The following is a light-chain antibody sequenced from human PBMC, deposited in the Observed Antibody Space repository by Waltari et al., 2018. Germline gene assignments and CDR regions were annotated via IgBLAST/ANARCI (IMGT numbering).Light chain of an antibody. J-gene: IGKJ4*01. CDR1: QSINNF. V-gene: IGKV1-9*01. CDR3: QQVNSYPLT. CDR2: TAT. Sequence: DIQLTQSPSFLSASLGDRVTVTCRASQSINNFLAWFQQKPGEAPTLLIHTATTLQRGVPSRFRGTGSGTEFILTISSLQPEDFATYFCQQVNSYPLTFGGGTTVEMK.